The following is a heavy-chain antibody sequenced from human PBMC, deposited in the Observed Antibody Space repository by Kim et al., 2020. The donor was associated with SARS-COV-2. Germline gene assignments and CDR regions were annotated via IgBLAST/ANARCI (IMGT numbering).Heavy chain of an antibody. CDR2: ISSSSSYI. Sequence: GGSLRLSCAASGFTFSSYSMNWVRQAPGKGLEWVSSISSSSSYIYYADSVKGRFTISRDNAKNSLYLQMNSLRAEDTAVYYCARGGKLVVVPAAHPPIDYWGQGTLVTVSS. D-gene: IGHD2-2*01. CDR3: ARGGKLVVVPAAHPPIDY. V-gene: IGHV3-21*01. CDR1: GFTFSSYS. J-gene: IGHJ4*02.